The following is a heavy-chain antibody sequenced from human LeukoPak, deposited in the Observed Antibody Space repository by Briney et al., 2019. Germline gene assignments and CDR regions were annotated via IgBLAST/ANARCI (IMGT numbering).Heavy chain of an antibody. Sequence: GGSLRLSCTASGFLFGDFWMSWVRQAPGKGLEWVSAISGDGGITYYADSVRGRFTISRDNSKSTLYLQMNSLRAEDTAVYYCAKSSGPGGYYYYGMDVWGQGTTVTVSS. CDR3: AKSSGPGGYYYYGMDV. J-gene: IGHJ6*02. CDR1: GFLFGDFW. CDR2: ISGDGGIT. D-gene: IGHD3-22*01. V-gene: IGHV3-23*01.